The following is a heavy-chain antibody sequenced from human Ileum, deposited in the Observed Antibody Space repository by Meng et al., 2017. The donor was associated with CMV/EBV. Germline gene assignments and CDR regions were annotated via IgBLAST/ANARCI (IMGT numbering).Heavy chain of an antibody. CDR2: INPKSGGI. CDR1: GYLFSGSY. CDR3: QRGRSGEPTDY. J-gene: IGHJ4*02. D-gene: IGHD6-19*01. V-gene: IGHV1-2*06. Sequence: SCKPSGYLFSGSYMYWVRRAPGQSLEYLGRINPKSGGIDYTQNFQGRLTMSMDTSINTVYMDLSSLRSDDTAVYYCQRGRSGEPTDYWGQGTLVTVSS.